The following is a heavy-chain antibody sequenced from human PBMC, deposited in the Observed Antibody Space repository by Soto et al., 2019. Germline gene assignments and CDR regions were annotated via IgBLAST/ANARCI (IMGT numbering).Heavy chain of an antibody. CDR3: ARHFARTAENWFDP. J-gene: IGHJ5*02. CDR1: GGSISSSIYY. Sequence: ASETLSLTCPVSGGSISSSIYYWGWIRQPPGKGLEWIGSIYYSGSTYYNPSLKSRVTISVDTSKNQFSLKPSSVTAADTAVYYCARHFARTAENWFDPWGQGTLVTVSS. V-gene: IGHV4-39*01. CDR2: IYYSGST.